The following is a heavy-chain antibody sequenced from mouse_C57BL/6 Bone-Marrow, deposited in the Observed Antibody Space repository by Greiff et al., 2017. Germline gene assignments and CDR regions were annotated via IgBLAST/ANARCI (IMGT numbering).Heavy chain of an antibody. CDR1: GYAFTNYL. CDR2: INPGSGGT. CDR3: ASSSTPYFDY. Sequence: QVQLQQSGAELVRPGTSVKVSCKASGYAFTNYLIEWVKQRPGQGLEWIGVINPGSGGTNYNEKFKGKATLTADKSSSTAYMQLSSLTSEDSAVYFCASSSTPYFDYWGKGTTLTLLS. V-gene: IGHV1-54*01. J-gene: IGHJ2*01.